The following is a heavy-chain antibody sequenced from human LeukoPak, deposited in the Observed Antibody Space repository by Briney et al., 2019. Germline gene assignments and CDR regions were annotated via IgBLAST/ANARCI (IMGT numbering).Heavy chain of an antibody. J-gene: IGHJ4*02. V-gene: IGHV1-2*02. D-gene: IGHD3-16*02. Sequence: GASVKVSRKASGYTFTGYYMHWVRQAPGQGLEWMGWINPNSGGTNYAQKFQGRVTMTRDTSISTAYMELSRLRSDDTAVYYCARLRLGELSLFHDYWGQGTLVTVSS. CDR2: INPNSGGT. CDR3: ARLRLGELSLFHDY. CDR1: GYTFTGYY.